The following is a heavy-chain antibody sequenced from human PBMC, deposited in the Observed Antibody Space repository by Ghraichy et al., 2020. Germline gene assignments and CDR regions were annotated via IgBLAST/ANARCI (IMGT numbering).Heavy chain of an antibody. V-gene: IGHV3-30*18. CDR2: ISYDGNNK. D-gene: IGHD3-22*01. J-gene: IGHJ4*02. CDR1: GFTFSNFG. CDR3: AKDLAHYYDSSAYLDY. Sequence: GGSLRLSCVASGFTFSNFGMHWVRQAPGKGLEWVALISYDGNNKYYADSVKGRFTISRDNSENTLYLQMNSLRTEDAAVYYCAKDLAHYYDSSAYLDYWGQGTLVTVSS.